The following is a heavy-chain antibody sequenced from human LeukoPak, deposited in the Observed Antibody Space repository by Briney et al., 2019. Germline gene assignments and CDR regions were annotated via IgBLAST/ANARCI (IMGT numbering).Heavy chain of an antibody. CDR1: GFTFSSYA. CDR2: ISGSGGST. Sequence: PGGSLRLSCAASGFTFSSYAMSWVRQAPGKGLEWVSAISGSGGSTYYADSVKGRFTISRDNSKNTLYLQMNSLRAEDTAVYHCAKPPYDSSGYYAYLDYWGQGTLVTVSS. CDR3: AKPPYDSSGYYAYLDY. J-gene: IGHJ4*02. D-gene: IGHD3-22*01. V-gene: IGHV3-23*01.